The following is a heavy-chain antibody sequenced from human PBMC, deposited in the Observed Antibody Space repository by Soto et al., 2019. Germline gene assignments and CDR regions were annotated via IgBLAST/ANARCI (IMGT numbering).Heavy chain of an antibody. J-gene: IGHJ4*02. CDR3: AGRLYYCGGDCYYQN. Sequence: QVQLVQSGAEVKKPGSSVKVSCKASGGTFSSYAISWVRQAPGQGLEWMGGIIPIFSTANYAQKFQGRVTITADKSTSTAYMELSSLRSEDTAVYYCAGRLYYCGGDCYYQNWGQGTLVAVSS. CDR1: GGTFSSYA. V-gene: IGHV1-69*06. CDR2: IIPIFSTA. D-gene: IGHD2-21*02.